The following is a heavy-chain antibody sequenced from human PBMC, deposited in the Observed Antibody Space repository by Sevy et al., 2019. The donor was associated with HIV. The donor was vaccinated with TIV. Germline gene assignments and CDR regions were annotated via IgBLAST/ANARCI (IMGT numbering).Heavy chain of an antibody. CDR2: ISGSGGST. Sequence: GESLKISCAASGFTFSSYAMSWVRQAPGKGLEWVSAISGSGGSTYYAASVKGRFTISRDNSKNTLSLKMNSLRAADTAVYYCAKGGVAIDYYGMDVWGQGTTVTVSS. V-gene: IGHV3-23*01. J-gene: IGHJ6*02. CDR3: AKGGVAIDYYGMDV. CDR1: GFTFSSYA. D-gene: IGHD3-16*01.